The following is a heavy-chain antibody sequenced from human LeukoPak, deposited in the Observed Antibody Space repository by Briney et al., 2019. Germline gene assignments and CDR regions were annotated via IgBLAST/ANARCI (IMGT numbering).Heavy chain of an antibody. V-gene: IGHV4-39*07. J-gene: IGHJ4*02. D-gene: IGHD6-19*01. CDR3: ARGWQWLAKVDY. CDR2: ISYSEST. CDR1: GGSISDTNHY. Sequence: SETLSLTCTLSGGSISDTNHYWGWIRQPPGKGLEWIATISYSESTHYNPSLQSRVTISFDTSKNQFSLQLSSVTAADTAVYYCARGWQWLAKVDYWGPGTLVAVSS.